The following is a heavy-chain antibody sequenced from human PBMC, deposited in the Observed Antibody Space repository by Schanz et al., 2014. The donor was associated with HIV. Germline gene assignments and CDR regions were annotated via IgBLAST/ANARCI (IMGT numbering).Heavy chain of an antibody. CDR1: TVSSYG. CDR3: ATGPGLVGAIDY. D-gene: IGHD1-26*01. CDR2: IIPAFGTA. Sequence: QVQLVQSGAEVKKPGSSVKVSCKNTVSSYGISWVRQAPGQGLEWMGGIIPAFGTANYAEKFQGRVTITADTSTSTAYMELTSLRSEDTAVYYCATGPGLVGAIDYWGQGTLVIVSS. J-gene: IGHJ4*02. V-gene: IGHV1-69*06.